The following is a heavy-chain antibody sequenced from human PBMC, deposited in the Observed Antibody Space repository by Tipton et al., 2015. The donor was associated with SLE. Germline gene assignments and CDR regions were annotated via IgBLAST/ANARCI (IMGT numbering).Heavy chain of an antibody. CDR1: GDSVSSNSAA. J-gene: IGHJ3*02. CDR3: ARDWGITGTQGAFDI. CDR2: TYYSSKWYN. D-gene: IGHD1-20*01. V-gene: IGHV6-1*01. Sequence: TLSLTCAISGDSVSSNSAAWNCIRQSPSGGLEWLGRTYYSSKWYNDYAVSVKSRITINPDTSKNQFSLQLNSVAPEDTAVYYCARDWGITGTQGAFDIWGQGTMVTVSS.